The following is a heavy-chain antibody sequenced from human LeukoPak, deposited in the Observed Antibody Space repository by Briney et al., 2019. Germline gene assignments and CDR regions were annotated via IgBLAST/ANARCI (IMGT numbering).Heavy chain of an antibody. V-gene: IGHV3-74*01. J-gene: IGHJ4*02. D-gene: IGHD1-26*01. CDR1: GFTFSSYW. CDR2: ITSDGSGI. Sequence: GGSLGLSCAASGFTFSSYWMHWVRQPPGKGLVWVSRITSDGSGIGYADSVKGRFSTSRDNAKNTLYLQMNSLRAEDTAVYYCASGRLVGAPDYWGQGTQVTVSS. CDR3: ASGRLVGAPDY.